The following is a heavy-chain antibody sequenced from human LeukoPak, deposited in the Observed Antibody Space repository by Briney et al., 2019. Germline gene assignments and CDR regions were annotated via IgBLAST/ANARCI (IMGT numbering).Heavy chain of an antibody. Sequence: SETLSLTCAVSGGSISSSNWWSWIRQPPGKGLEWIGEIYHSGSTNYNPSLKSRVTISVDKSKTQFSLKLSSVTAADTAVYYCAKPARYYGSGSFYYYYYMDVWGKGTTVTISS. CDR2: IYHSGST. CDR3: AKPARYYGSGSFYYYYYMDV. V-gene: IGHV4-4*02. CDR1: GGSISSSNW. D-gene: IGHD3-10*01. J-gene: IGHJ6*03.